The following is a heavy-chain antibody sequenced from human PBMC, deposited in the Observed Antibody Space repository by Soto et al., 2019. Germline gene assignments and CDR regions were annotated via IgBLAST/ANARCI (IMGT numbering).Heavy chain of an antibody. J-gene: IGHJ6*02. CDR2: IYNSGST. D-gene: IGHD3-3*01. Sequence: WTWIRQPPGKGLEWIGYIYNSGSTNYNPSLKSRVTISVDTSKNQFSLKLSSVTAADTAVYYCARDGGFYYGMDVWGQRTTVTVSS. V-gene: IGHV4-59*01. CDR3: ARDGGFYYGMDV.